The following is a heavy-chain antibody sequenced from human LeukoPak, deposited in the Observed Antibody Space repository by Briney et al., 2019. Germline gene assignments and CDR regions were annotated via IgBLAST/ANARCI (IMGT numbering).Heavy chain of an antibody. D-gene: IGHD3-3*01. CDR2: IYYSGST. CDR3: ARHRGNDFFLN. CDR1: GGSISSSSYY. V-gene: IGHV4-61*05. Sequence: PSETLSLTCTVSGGSISSSSYYWGWIRQPPGKGLEWIGNIYYSGSTNYNPSLKSRVTISVDRSKNQFSLKLSSVTAADTAVYYCARHRGNDFFLNWGQGTLVSVSS. J-gene: IGHJ4*02.